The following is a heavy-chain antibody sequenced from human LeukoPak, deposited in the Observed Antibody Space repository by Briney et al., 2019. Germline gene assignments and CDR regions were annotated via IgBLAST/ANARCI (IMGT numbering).Heavy chain of an antibody. CDR1: GGSISSYY. CDR3: ARDSSSPRVKYFQH. D-gene: IGHD6-6*01. V-gene: IGHV4-4*07. CDR2: IYTSGST. J-gene: IGHJ1*01. Sequence: SETLSLTCTVSGGSISSYYWSWIRQPAGKGLEWIGRIYTSGSTNYNPSLKSRVTMSVDTSKNQFSLKLSSVTAADTAVYYCARDSSSPRVKYFQHWGQGTLVTVSS.